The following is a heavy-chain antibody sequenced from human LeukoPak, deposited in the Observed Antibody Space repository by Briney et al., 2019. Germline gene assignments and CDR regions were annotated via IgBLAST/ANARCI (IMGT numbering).Heavy chain of an antibody. CDR2: IWYDGSNK. CDR1: GLTFRTSA. CDR3: ARDGGSGWYPLDH. D-gene: IGHD6-19*01. Sequence: GGSLRLSCADSGLTFRTSAMHWVRQAPGKGLEWVAVIWYDGSNKYYGDSVRGRFTISRDNSKNTVYLQMNSLRAEDTAVYYCARDGGSGWYPLDHWGQGILVTVSS. V-gene: IGHV3-33*08. J-gene: IGHJ4*02.